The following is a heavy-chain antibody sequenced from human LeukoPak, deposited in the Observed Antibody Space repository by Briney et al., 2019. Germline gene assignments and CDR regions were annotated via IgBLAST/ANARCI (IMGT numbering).Heavy chain of an antibody. Sequence: GGSLRLSCTASGFTFSTYSMNWVRQAPGKGLEWVASISDRGTYIYYADSVKGRFTFSRDNAKNSLYLQMNSLRAEDTAVYYCANHLACGSTSCPPFDSWGQGTLVTVSS. CDR1: GFTFSTYS. CDR2: ISDRGTYI. J-gene: IGHJ4*02. D-gene: IGHD2-2*01. V-gene: IGHV3-21*01. CDR3: ANHLACGSTSCPPFDS.